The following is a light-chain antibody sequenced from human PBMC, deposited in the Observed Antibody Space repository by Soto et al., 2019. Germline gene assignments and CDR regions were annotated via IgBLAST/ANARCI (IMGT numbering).Light chain of an antibody. CDR2: GAS. V-gene: IGKV3-20*01. CDR1: QSVSSSY. J-gene: IGKJ2*01. CDR3: QQYGNPPPNA. Sequence: EIVLTQSPGTLSLSPGERATLSCRASQSVSSSYLASYQQKPGQAPRVLIHGASSRATGIPDRFSGSGSGTDFTLTISRLEPEDFAVNFCQQYGNPPPNAFGQGTKVDIK.